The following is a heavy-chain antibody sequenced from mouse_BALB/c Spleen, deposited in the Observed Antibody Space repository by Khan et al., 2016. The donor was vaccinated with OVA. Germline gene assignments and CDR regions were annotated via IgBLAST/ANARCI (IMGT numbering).Heavy chain of an antibody. CDR3: ARPPYFSYTLDH. V-gene: IGHV9-3-1*01. J-gene: IGHJ4*01. D-gene: IGHD2-10*01. Sequence: QIQLVQSGPELKKPGETVKISCKASGYTFTNYGMNWVKQSPGKALKWMGWINTYTGEPTYADDFKGRFAFSLETSVNTAYLQINNLKNEDTATYFCARPPYFSYTLDHWGQGTSVTGSS. CDR2: INTYTGEP. CDR1: GYTFTNYG.